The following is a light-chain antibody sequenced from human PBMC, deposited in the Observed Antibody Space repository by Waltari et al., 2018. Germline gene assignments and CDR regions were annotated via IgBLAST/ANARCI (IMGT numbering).Light chain of an antibody. V-gene: IGLV3-21*02. CDR1: DIGSKS. Sequence: SYVLTQPPSVSVAPGQTARISCGGSDIGSKSVHWYQQKPGQAPVLVVYDNGDRSSGNPERFSGSNSGYTATLTISSVEAGDEADYYCQVWESTSDHRVFGGGTKLTVL. CDR3: QVWESTSDHRV. CDR2: DNG. J-gene: IGLJ3*02.